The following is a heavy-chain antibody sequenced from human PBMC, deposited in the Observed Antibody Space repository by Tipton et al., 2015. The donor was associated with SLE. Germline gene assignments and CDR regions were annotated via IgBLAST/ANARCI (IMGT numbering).Heavy chain of an antibody. CDR3: SRGLRMVRFGGEMSRRPWSLDL. CDR2: IFYVGSA. V-gene: IGHV4-31*03. D-gene: IGHD3-16*01. CDR1: SGAISSDGYS. Sequence: TLSLTCKLSSGAISSDGYSWTWIRHPPARDLVCIGRIFYVGSASYNPALKSRLSISIDTSKNRFSLMLNSVTAADTAVYFCSRGLRMVRFGGEMSRRPWSLDLWGRASPVIASS. J-gene: IGHJ2*01.